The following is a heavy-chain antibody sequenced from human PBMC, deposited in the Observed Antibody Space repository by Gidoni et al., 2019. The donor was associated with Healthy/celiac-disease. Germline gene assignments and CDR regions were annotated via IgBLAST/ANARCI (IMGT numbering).Heavy chain of an antibody. CDR1: GCSISSSSYY. D-gene: IGHD6-19*01. Sequence: QLQLQESGPGLVKPSETLSLTCTVSGCSISSSSYYWGWIRQPPGKGLEWIGSIYYSGSTYYNPSLKSRVTISVDTSKNQFSLKLSSVTAADTAVYYCARRPGIAVAGFDYWGQGTLVTVSS. CDR3: ARRPGIAVAGFDY. J-gene: IGHJ4*02. CDR2: IYYSGST. V-gene: IGHV4-39*01.